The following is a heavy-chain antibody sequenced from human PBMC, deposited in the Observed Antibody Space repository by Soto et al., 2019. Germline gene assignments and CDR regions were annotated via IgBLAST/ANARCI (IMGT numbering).Heavy chain of an antibody. Sequence: QVHLQESGPEVVKPSETLSLTCSVSGRSMSNNYWWWIRQSPDKGLEWLGYVFYGGTDYNPSLEGRVSMSVETPKSQFSLKLTSVTAADTAVYYCASYRGAFYFDSWGQGIQVTVSS. V-gene: IGHV4-59*01. CDR1: GRSMSNNY. CDR2: VFYGGT. D-gene: IGHD4-4*01. CDR3: ASYRGAFYFDS. J-gene: IGHJ4*02.